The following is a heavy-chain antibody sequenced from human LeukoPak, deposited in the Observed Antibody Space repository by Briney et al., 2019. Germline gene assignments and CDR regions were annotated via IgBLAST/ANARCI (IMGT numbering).Heavy chain of an antibody. D-gene: IGHD3-10*01. CDR2: INSDGSST. J-gene: IGHJ4*02. Sequence: SCKASGYTFTGYYMHWVRQAPGKGLVWVSRINSDGSSTSYADSVKGRFTISRDNAKNTLYLQMNSLRAEDTAVYYCARGYYGSGSYFDYWGQGTLVTVSS. CDR3: ARGYYGSGSYFDY. CDR1: GYTFTGYY. V-gene: IGHV3-74*01.